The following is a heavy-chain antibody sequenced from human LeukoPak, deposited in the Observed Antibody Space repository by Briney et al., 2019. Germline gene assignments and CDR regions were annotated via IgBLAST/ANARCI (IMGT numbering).Heavy chain of an antibody. D-gene: IGHD4-11*01. Sequence: PSETLSLTCTVSGGSISSYYWSWIRQPPGKGLEWIGYIYYSGSTNYNPSLKSRVTISVDTSKNQFSLKLSSVTAADTAVYYCARDSVHSDLHDYWGQGTLVIVSS. J-gene: IGHJ4*02. CDR2: IYYSGST. CDR3: ARDSVHSDLHDY. CDR1: GGSISSYY. V-gene: IGHV4-59*01.